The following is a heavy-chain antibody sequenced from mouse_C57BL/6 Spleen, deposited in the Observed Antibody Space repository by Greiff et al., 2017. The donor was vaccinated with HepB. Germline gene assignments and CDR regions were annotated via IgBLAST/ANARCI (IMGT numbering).Heavy chain of an antibody. CDR3: TRGNSDY. V-gene: IGHV14-4*01. D-gene: IGHD2-1*01. J-gene: IGHJ2*02. Sequence: EVQLQQSGAELVRPGASVKLSCTASGFNIKDDYMHWVKQRPEQGLEWIGWIDPENGDTEYASKFQGKATITADTSSNTAYLQLSSLTSEDTAVYYCTRGNSDYWGQGTSLTVSS. CDR1: GFNIKDDY. CDR2: IDPENGDT.